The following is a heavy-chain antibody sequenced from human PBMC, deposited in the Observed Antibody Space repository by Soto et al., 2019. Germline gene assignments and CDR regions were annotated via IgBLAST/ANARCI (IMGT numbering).Heavy chain of an antibody. CDR2: ISSRSSNI. Sequence: EVQLVESGGGLVQPGGSLRVSCAASGFSFSSYSMNWVRQAPGKGLEWVSYISSRSSNIFYADSVKGRFTISRDNAKNSLYLQLNSLTDEDTAIYYCAKNLGNHYGMDVWGHGTTVTVSS. CDR3: AKNLGNHYGMDV. CDR1: GFSFSSYS. D-gene: IGHD1-1*01. J-gene: IGHJ6*02. V-gene: IGHV3-48*02.